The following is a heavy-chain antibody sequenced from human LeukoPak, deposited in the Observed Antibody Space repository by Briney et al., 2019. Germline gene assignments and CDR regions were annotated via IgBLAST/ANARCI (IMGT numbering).Heavy chain of an antibody. D-gene: IGHD4-17*01. CDR3: ARNLADYGDLYYFDY. CDR2: IIPIFGTA. J-gene: IGHJ4*02. CDR1: GGTFSSYA. Sequence: GASVKVSCKASGGTFSSYATSWVRQAPGQGLEWMGGIIPIFGTANYAQKFQGRVTITADKSTSTAYMELSSLRSEDTAVYYCARNLADYGDLYYFDYWGQGTLVTVSS. V-gene: IGHV1-69*06.